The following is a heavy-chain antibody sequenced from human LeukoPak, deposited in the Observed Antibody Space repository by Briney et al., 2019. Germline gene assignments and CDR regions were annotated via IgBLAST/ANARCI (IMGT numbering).Heavy chain of an antibody. CDR3: ARGGRLWLPGTFDY. Sequence: ASVKVSCKASGYTFTSYGISWVRQAPGKGLEWMGGFDPEDGETIYAQKFQGRVTMTEDTSTDTAYMELSSLRSEDTAVYYCARGGRLWLPGTFDYWGQGTLVTVSS. J-gene: IGHJ4*02. D-gene: IGHD5-18*01. CDR2: FDPEDGET. V-gene: IGHV1-24*01. CDR1: GYTFTSYG.